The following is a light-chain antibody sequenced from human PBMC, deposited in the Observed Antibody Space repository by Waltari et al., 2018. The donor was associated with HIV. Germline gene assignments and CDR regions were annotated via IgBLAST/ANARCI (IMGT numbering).Light chain of an antibody. V-gene: IGLV1-47*01. Sequence: QSVLTQPPSTSATPGQRVTLSCSGTTSNIGRSYAYWYHQLPGTAPKLLIYRNYQRPSGVPDRFSGSKSGTSASLAISGLRPEDEGDYFCAAWDHDLSAVLFGGGTKLTVL. CDR2: RNY. J-gene: IGLJ2*01. CDR1: TSNIGRSY. CDR3: AAWDHDLSAVL.